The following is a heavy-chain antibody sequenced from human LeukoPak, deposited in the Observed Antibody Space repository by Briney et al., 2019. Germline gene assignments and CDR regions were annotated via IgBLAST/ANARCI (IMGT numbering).Heavy chain of an antibody. CDR3: AQEHVDSSGYYYVPNWFDP. D-gene: IGHD3-22*01. CDR2: IKQDGSAK. J-gene: IGHJ5*02. CDR1: GLTFSNYW. V-gene: IGHV3-7*01. Sequence: PGGSLRLSCAASGLTFSNYWMSWVRQAPGKGLEWVANIKQDGSAKYYVDSVKDRFTISRDNAKNSLYLQMNSLRAEDTAVYYCAQEHVDSSGYYYVPNWFDPWGQGTLVIVSS.